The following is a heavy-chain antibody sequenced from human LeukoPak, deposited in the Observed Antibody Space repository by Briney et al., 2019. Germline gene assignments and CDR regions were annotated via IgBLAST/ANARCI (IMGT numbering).Heavy chain of an antibody. Sequence: ASVKVSCKPSGYTFSNNDINWVRQATGQGLEWMGWMNPISGNTGFAQKFQGRVTITRITSISTAYMEMSSLRSDDTAVYYCARAGEYPSAFDIWGQGTMVTVSS. D-gene: IGHD2/OR15-2a*01. CDR1: GYTFSNND. V-gene: IGHV1-8*03. J-gene: IGHJ3*02. CDR3: ARAGEYPSAFDI. CDR2: MNPISGNT.